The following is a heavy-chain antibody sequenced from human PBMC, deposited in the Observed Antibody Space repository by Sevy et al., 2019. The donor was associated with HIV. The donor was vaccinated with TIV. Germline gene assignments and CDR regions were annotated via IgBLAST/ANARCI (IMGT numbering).Heavy chain of an antibody. Sequence: ASVKVSCKASGYTFNTYGISWVRQAPGQGLQWRGWNSAYNGNTNYAQKLQGRVTMTTDTSTSTAYMELRSLRSDDTAVYYCARDLGDHSDNFDFWGQGTLVTVSS. CDR1: GYTFNTYG. V-gene: IGHV1-18*01. J-gene: IGHJ4*02. D-gene: IGHD3-16*01. CDR2: NSAYNGNT. CDR3: ARDLGDHSDNFDF.